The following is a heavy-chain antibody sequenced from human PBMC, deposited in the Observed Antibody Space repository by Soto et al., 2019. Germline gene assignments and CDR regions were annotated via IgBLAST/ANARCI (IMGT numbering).Heavy chain of an antibody. CDR3: ARDLGGPDY. CDR1: GFTLNNYW. CDR2: INNDGSST. Sequence: LRLSCAASGFTLNNYWMHWVREAPGKGLVWVSRINNDGSSTAYADPVKGRFTISRDNAKNTLYLQMNSLRAEDTAIYYCARDLGGPDYWGQGTLVTVSS. D-gene: IGHD3-16*01. V-gene: IGHV3-74*01. J-gene: IGHJ4*02.